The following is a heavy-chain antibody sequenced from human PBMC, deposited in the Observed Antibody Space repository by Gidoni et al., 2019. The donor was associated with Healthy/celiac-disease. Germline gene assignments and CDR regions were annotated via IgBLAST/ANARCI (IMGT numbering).Heavy chain of an antibody. CDR1: GYTFTSYA. Sequence: QVQLVQSGAEVKKPGASVKVSCKASGYTFTSYAMHWVRQAPGQRLEWMGWINAGNGNTKYSQKFQGRVTITRDTSASTAYMELSSLRSEDTAVYYCASPSPSSSSGGWYKGYYYYGMDVWGQGTTVTVSS. CDR2: INAGNGNT. CDR3: ASPSPSSSSGGWYKGYYYYGMDV. D-gene: IGHD6-19*01. J-gene: IGHJ6*02. V-gene: IGHV1-3*01.